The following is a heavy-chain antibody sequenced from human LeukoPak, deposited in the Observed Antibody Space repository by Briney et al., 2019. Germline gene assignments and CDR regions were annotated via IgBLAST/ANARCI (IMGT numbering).Heavy chain of an antibody. Sequence: GGYLRLSCAASGFTFRSYAMQWVRQAPGKGLEWVSYITYNSGTIFYADSVKGRFTISRDNAKDSLYLQMSSLRDEDTAVYYCARGSGYSYADDYWGQGTLVTVSS. CDR1: GFTFRSYA. CDR3: ARGSGYSYADDY. CDR2: ITYNSGTI. J-gene: IGHJ4*02. D-gene: IGHD5-18*01. V-gene: IGHV3-48*02.